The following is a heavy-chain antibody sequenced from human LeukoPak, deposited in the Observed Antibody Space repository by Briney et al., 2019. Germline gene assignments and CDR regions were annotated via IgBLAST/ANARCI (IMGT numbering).Heavy chain of an antibody. D-gene: IGHD3-10*01. J-gene: IGHJ4*02. CDR1: GGSISSGGYY. V-gene: IGHV4-31*03. CDR3: ARDRDGSGSYLDY. Sequence: SETLSLTCTFSGGSISSGGYYWSWIRQHPGKGLEWIGYIYYSGSTHYNPSLESRVTMSVDTSKTQFSLKLSSVTAADTAVYYCARDRDGSGSYLDYWGQGTLVTVSS. CDR2: IYYSGST.